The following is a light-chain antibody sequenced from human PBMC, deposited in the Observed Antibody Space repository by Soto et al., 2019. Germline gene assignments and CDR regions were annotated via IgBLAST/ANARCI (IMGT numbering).Light chain of an antibody. CDR2: EVT. CDR1: SSDIGSYGY. V-gene: IGLV2-14*01. J-gene: IGLJ1*01. CDR3: SSFTSTSTRL. Sequence: QSALTQPASVSGSPGQSITISCTGTSSDIGSYGYVSWYQQHPGKAPNLIIYEVTDRPSGVSNRFSGSKSGNTASLTISGLQAEDEADYYCSSFTSTSTRLFGSETKVTVL.